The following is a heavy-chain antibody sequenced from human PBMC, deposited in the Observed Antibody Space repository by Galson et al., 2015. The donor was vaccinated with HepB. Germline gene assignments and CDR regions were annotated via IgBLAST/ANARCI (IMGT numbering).Heavy chain of an antibody. CDR2: ISSTSSYI. CDR1: GFTFSTYS. J-gene: IGHJ4*02. D-gene: IGHD4-17*01. V-gene: IGHV3-21*01. Sequence: SLRLSCAASGFTFSTYSMNWVRQAPGKGLEWVSSISSTSSYIYYADSVKGRFTISRDNAKNSLYLQMNSLRVEDTAVYYCVRFWAEASVTHLDSWGQGTLVTVSS. CDR3: VRFWAEASVTHLDS.